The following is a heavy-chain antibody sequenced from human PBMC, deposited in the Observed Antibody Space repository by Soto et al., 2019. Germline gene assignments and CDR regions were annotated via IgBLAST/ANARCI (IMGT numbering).Heavy chain of an antibody. CDR1: GFTVSSNY. D-gene: IGHD3-22*01. CDR3: ARQGYYYDSSGYYADY. Sequence: GGSLSLSCAASGFTVSSNYMSWVRQAPGKGLEWVSVIYSGGSTYYADSVKGRFTISRDNSKNTLYLQMNSLRAEDTAVYYCARQGYYYDSSGYYADYWGQGTLVTVSS. CDR2: IYSGGST. J-gene: IGHJ4*02. V-gene: IGHV3-66*04.